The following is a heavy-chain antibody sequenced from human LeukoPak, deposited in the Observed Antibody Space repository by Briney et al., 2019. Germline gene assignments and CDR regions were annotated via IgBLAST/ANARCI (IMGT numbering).Heavy chain of an antibody. CDR1: GFSFSSYS. V-gene: IGHV3-48*01. D-gene: IGHD6-19*01. J-gene: IGHJ4*02. CDR3: ARSGHSNGWYYFDY. Sequence: PGGSLRLSCAAGGFSFSSYSMNWVRRAPGKRLEWIAYISSYTITYYADFVKGRFTISRDNAKKSLDLQMNSLRAEDTAVYYCARSGHSNGWYYFDYWGLGALVTVSS. CDR2: ISSYTIT.